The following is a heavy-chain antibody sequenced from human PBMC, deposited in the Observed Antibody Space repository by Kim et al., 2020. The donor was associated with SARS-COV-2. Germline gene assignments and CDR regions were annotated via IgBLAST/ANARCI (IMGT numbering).Heavy chain of an antibody. V-gene: IGHV3-49*02. CDR3: ATLRGDY. J-gene: IGHJ4*02. CDR2: GGTT. D-gene: IGHD1-26*01. Sequence: GGTTENAASVKARFTISRDDSKSIAGLQMNSLQIEDTAVYYCATLRGDYWGQGTLVTVSS.